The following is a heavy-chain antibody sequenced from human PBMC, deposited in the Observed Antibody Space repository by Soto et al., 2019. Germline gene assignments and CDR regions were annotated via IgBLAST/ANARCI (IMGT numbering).Heavy chain of an antibody. J-gene: IGHJ6*02. CDR3: ARGVNYYYYGMDV. V-gene: IGHV1-69*13. CDR2: IIPILGTA. CDR1: GGTFSSYA. Sequence: AASVKVSCKASGGTFSSYAISWVRQAPGQGLEWMGGIIPILGTANYAQKFQGRVTITADESTSTAYMELSSLRSEDTAVYYCARGVNYYYYGMDVWGQGTTVTVSS.